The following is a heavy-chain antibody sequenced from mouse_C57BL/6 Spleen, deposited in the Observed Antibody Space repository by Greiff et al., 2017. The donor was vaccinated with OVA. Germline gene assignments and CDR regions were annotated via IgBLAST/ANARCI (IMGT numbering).Heavy chain of an antibody. CDR2: IRYDGST. V-gene: IGHV3-6*01. D-gene: IGHD1-2*01. CDR3: ARYYYGFWYFDV. CDR1: GYSITSGYY. Sequence: EVQLQQSGPGLVKPSPSLSLTCSVTGYSITSGYYWHWIRQFPGNKLEWMGNIRYDGSTNYNPSLKNKISLTRDTSKNQFFLKVNTLTTEDTATYYCARYYYGFWYFDVWGTGTTVTVSS. J-gene: IGHJ1*03.